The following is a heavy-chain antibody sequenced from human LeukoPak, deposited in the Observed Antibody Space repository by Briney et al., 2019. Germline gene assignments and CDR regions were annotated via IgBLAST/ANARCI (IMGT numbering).Heavy chain of an antibody. Sequence: PGGSLRLSCAASAFAFNTYAIHWVRPAPGKGLEWLALICIDGDVTFFVDSVKGRFAISGDTSRRTVSLEMSSLRAEDTALYYCARGKMRFLGYDDCYYAMDVWGPGTTVTVSS. CDR2: ICIDGDVT. J-gene: IGHJ6*02. V-gene: IGHV3-33*03. CDR3: ARGKMRFLGYDDCYYAMDV. CDR1: AFAFNTYA. D-gene: IGHD3-3*01.